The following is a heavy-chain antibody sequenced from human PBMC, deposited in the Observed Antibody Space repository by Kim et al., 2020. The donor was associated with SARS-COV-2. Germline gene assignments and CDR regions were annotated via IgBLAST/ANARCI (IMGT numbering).Heavy chain of an antibody. D-gene: IGHD3-16*02. CDR2: IIPIFGTA. CDR1: GGTFSSYA. Sequence: SVKVSCKASGGTFSSYAISWVRQAPGQGLEWMGGIIPIFGTANYAQKFQGRVTITADESTSTAYMELSSLRSEDTAVYYCARESDYVWGSYRYDLAYWGQGTLVTVSS. J-gene: IGHJ4*02. CDR3: ARESDYVWGSYRYDLAY. V-gene: IGHV1-69*13.